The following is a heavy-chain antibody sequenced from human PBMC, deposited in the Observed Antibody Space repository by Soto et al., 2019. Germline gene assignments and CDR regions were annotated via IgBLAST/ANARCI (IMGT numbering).Heavy chain of an antibody. J-gene: IGHJ3*02. Sequence: ASVKVSCKASGYTFTSYGISWVRQAPGQGLEWMGWISAYNGNTNYAQKLQGRVTMTTDTSTSTAYMELRSLRSDDTAVYYCASDPYSSGWYFSGDNSDDAFDIWGQGTMVTVSS. D-gene: IGHD6-19*01. CDR3: ASDPYSSGWYFSGDNSDDAFDI. CDR2: ISAYNGNT. CDR1: GYTFTSYG. V-gene: IGHV1-18*01.